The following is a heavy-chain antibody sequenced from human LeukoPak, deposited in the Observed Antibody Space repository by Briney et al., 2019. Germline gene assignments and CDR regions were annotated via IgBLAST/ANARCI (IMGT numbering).Heavy chain of an antibody. CDR1: EFSVGSNY. CDR3: ARAQYYFGSSAYYY. J-gene: IGHJ4*02. V-gene: IGHV3-66*01. D-gene: IGHD3-22*01. Sequence: GGTLRLSCAASEFSVGSNYMTWVRQAPGKGLEWVSLIYSGGSTYYADSVKGRFTISRDNSKNTLFLQMNALRAEDTAVYYCARAQYYFGSSAYYYWGQGTLVTVSS. CDR2: IYSGGST.